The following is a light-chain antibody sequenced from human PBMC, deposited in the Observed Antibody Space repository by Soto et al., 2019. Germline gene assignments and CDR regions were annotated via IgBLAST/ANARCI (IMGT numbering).Light chain of an antibody. V-gene: IGLV1-44*01. Sequence: QSVLTQPPSASGTPGQRVTISCSGGRSNIGSNTVNWYQQLPGTAPKLLIYSHNQRPSGVPDRFSGSKSGTSASLAISGLQSEDEADYYCAAWDDSLNGPVFGGGTQLTVL. J-gene: IGLJ3*02. CDR2: SHN. CDR3: AAWDDSLNGPV. CDR1: RSNIGSNT.